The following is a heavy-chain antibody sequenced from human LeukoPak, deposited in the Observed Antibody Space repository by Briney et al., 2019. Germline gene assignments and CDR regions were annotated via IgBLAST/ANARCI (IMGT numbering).Heavy chain of an antibody. Sequence: SETLSLTCTVSGGSITSNYWSWIRQPPGKGLEWIGYVYYSGNTKYTSSLKTRVTISEDASKNQFSLKLTSVTAADTAVYYCARRKWELSFDYWGQGALVIVSS. V-gene: IGHV4-59*01. CDR1: GGSITSNY. CDR2: VYYSGNT. J-gene: IGHJ4*02. CDR3: ARRKWELSFDY. D-gene: IGHD1-26*01.